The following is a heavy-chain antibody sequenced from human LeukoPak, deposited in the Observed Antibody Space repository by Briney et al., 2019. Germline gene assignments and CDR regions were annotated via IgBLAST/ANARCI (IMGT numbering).Heavy chain of an antibody. CDR3: ASGSGSWYSLDYYYGMDV. CDR2: INPSGGST. Sequence: ASVKVSCKASGYAFTSYYMHWVRQAPGQGLEWMGIINPSGGSTSYAQKFQGRVTMTRDTSTSTVYMELSSLRSEDTAVYYCASGSGSWYSLDYYYGMDVWGQGTTVTVSS. D-gene: IGHD6-13*01. J-gene: IGHJ6*02. V-gene: IGHV1-46*01. CDR1: GYAFTSYY.